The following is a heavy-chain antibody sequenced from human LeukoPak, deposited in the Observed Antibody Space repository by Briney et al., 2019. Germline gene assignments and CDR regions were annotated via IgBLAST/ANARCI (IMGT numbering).Heavy chain of an antibody. D-gene: IGHD3-22*01. CDR2: IYHSGST. Sequence: PSETLSLTCTVSGGSISSGGYYWSWIRQPPGKGLEWIGYIYHSGSTYYNPSLKSRVTISVDRSKNQFSLKLSSVTAADTAVYYCASTMIVSYGDAFDIWGQGTMVTVSS. CDR1: GGSISSGGYY. V-gene: IGHV4-30-2*01. CDR3: ASTMIVSYGDAFDI. J-gene: IGHJ3*02.